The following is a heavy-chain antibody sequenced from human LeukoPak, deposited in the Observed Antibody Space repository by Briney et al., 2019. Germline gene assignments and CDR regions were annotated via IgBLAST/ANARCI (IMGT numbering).Heavy chain of an antibody. V-gene: IGHV4-39*01. Sequence: SETLSLTCTVSGGSISSSSYYWGWIRQPPGKGLEWIGSIYYSGSTYYNPSLKSRVTISVDTSKNQFSLKLSSVTAADTAVYYCASYLVVTATYYFDYWGQGTLVTVSS. CDR1: GGSISSSSYY. J-gene: IGHJ4*02. CDR2: IYYSGST. CDR3: ASYLVVTATYYFDY. D-gene: IGHD2-21*02.